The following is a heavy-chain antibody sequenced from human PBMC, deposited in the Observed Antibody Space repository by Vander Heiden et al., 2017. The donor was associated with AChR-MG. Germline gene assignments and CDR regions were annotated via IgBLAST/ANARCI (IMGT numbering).Heavy chain of an antibody. Sequence: QVQLQQWGAGLLKPSETLSLTCAVYGGSFSGYSWSWIRQPPGKGLEWIGEINHSGSTNYNPSLKSRVTISVDTSKNQFSLKLSSVTAADTAVYYCARGALRYFDWLTHYYYGMDVWGQGTTVTVSS. V-gene: IGHV4-34*01. J-gene: IGHJ6*02. CDR2: INHSGST. CDR1: GGSFSGYS. CDR3: ARGALRYFDWLTHYYYGMDV. D-gene: IGHD3-9*01.